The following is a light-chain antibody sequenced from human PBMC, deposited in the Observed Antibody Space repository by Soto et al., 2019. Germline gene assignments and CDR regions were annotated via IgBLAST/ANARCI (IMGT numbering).Light chain of an antibody. Sequence: EIVLTQSPGTLSLSPGERATLSCRASQSVSSSYLAWYQQKPGQAPRLLIYDASSGATGIPDRFRGSGSGTEFTLTISSLEPEDFAVYYCQQYDSSPAFGQGTRLEIK. V-gene: IGKV3-20*01. CDR3: QQYDSSPA. CDR1: QSVSSSY. J-gene: IGKJ5*01. CDR2: DAS.